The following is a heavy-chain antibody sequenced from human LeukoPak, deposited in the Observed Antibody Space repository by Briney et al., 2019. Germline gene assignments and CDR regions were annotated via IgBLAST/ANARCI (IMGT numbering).Heavy chain of an antibody. CDR3: AKDLYGDYVDDC. J-gene: IGHJ4*02. D-gene: IGHD4-17*01. CDR1: GFAFSSFA. Sequence: GGSLRLSCAASGFAFSSFAMSWVRQAPGKGLQWVSTISGSDGSTYYADSVKGRFTISRDNSKNTLYLQMNSLRAEDTALYYCAKDLYGDYVDDCWVQGTLVTVSS. CDR2: ISGSDGST. V-gene: IGHV3-23*01.